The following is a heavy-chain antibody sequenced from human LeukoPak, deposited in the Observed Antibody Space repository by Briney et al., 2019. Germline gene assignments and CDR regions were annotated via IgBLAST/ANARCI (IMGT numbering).Heavy chain of an antibody. CDR3: ARGHSAYSSVPYRYYGMDV. J-gene: IGHJ6*04. Sequence: WGSLTLSCAASGFTLSSTYMSWVRHSPGKGLEWVSVMYGGGSKYYTDSVTGRVTISRDTPTNLLFLEMNSLRAEDTAVYYCARGHSAYSSVPYRYYGMDVWGEGTKVAASS. CDR2: MYGGGSK. V-gene: IGHV3-53*01. CDR1: GFTLSSTY. D-gene: IGHD6-25*01.